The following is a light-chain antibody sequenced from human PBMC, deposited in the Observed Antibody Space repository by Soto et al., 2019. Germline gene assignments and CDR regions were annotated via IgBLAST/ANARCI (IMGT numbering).Light chain of an antibody. CDR1: EGVNENH. J-gene: IGKJ4*02. CDR2: AIX. V-gene: IGKV3-20*01. Sequence: EIVLTKCPCTLCLSPGERATLSCRSREGVNENHLAWYEQKPGQSPRILXXAIXTRAAGVPERFIGSGSGTDFTLTISRLEPEEFSVYYCQQYGYSPTRTFGGGTKVDIK. CDR3: QQYGYSPTRT.